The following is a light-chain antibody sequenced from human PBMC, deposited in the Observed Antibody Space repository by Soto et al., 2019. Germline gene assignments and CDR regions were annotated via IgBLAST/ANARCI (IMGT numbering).Light chain of an antibody. Sequence: QSVLTQPASVSGSPGQSITISCTGTSSDVGSYNLVSWYQQHPGKAPKLMIYKVSKRPSGDSNRFSGSKSGNTASLTISGLQAEDEADYYCCSYSGSSTSVFGTGTKVTVL. V-gene: IGLV2-23*02. CDR1: SSDVGSYNL. CDR3: CSYSGSSTSV. J-gene: IGLJ1*01. CDR2: KVS.